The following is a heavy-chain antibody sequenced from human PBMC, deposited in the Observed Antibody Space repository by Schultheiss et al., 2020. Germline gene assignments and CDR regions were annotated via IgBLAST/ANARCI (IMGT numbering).Heavy chain of an antibody. D-gene: IGHD6-13*01. CDR1: GGSISSSRYY. CDR2: ISYSGSA. CDR3: AQGRGIATPIDF. J-gene: IGHJ4*02. V-gene: IGHV4-39*01. Sequence: SETLSLTCTVSGGSISSSRYYWGWIRQTPGKGLEWIGSISYSGSAYYNPSLKSRVTISVDTSKNHFSLKLTSVTAADTAVYYCAQGRGIATPIDFWGQGTLVTVSS.